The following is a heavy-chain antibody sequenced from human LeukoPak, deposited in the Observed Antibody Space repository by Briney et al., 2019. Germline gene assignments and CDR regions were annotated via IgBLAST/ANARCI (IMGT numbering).Heavy chain of an antibody. CDR1: GFTFSSYW. CDR3: TRDPSNSGSYSRLDY. V-gene: IGHV3-7*01. Sequence: GGSLRLSCAASGFTFSSYWMSWVRQAPGKGLEWVANIKQDGSEKYYVDSVKGRFTISRDNAKNSLYLQINSLRAEDTAVYYCTRDPSNSGSYSRLDYWGQGTLVTVSS. J-gene: IGHJ4*02. D-gene: IGHD1-26*01. CDR2: IKQDGSEK.